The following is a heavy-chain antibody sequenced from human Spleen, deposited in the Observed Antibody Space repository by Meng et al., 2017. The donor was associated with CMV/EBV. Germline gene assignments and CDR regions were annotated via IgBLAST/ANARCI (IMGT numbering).Heavy chain of an antibody. D-gene: IGHD6-13*01. Sequence: GESLKISCAASGFTFSSYSMNWVRQAPGKGLEWVSSISSSSSYIYYADSVKGRFTISRDNAKNSLYLQMNSLRAEDTAVYYCARGEGVLWYSSSWYYFDYWGQGTLVTVSS. CDR1: GFTFSSYS. J-gene: IGHJ4*02. CDR3: ARGEGVLWYSSSWYYFDY. CDR2: ISSSSSYI. V-gene: IGHV3-21*01.